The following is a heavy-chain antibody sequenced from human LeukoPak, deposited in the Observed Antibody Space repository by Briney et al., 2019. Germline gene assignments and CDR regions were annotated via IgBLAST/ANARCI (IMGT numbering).Heavy chain of an antibody. D-gene: IGHD3-10*01. CDR3: ARYNYGSDY. V-gene: IGHV3-7*01. CDR1: RFTFSNYG. J-gene: IGHJ4*02. Sequence: PGGSLRLSCAASRFTFSNYGMHWVRQAPGKGLEWVANINQDGSAKYCVDSVKGRFTISRDNAKNSLYLQMNSLRAEDAAVYYCARYNYGSDYWGQGTLVTVSS. CDR2: INQDGSAK.